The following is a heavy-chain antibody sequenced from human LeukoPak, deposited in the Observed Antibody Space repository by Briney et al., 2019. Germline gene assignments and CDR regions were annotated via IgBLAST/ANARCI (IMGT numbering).Heavy chain of an antibody. CDR2: IRSDGVSK. D-gene: IGHD4-17*01. J-gene: IGHJ4*02. CDR1: GFSFITYG. Sequence: GGSLRLSCAASGFSFITYGVHWVRLAPGKGLEWVAFIRSDGVSKYYADSVKGRFTISRDNSKNTLYLQMNSLRAEDTAVYYCNGDYDYWGQGTLVTVSS. V-gene: IGHV3-30*02. CDR3: NGDYDY.